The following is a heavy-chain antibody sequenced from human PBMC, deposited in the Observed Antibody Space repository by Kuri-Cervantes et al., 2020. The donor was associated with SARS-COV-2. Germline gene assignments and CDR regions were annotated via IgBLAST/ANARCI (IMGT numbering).Heavy chain of an antibody. V-gene: IGHV3-23*01. J-gene: IGHJ4*02. Sequence: GGSLRLSCAASGFTFSSYSMNWVRQAPGKGLEWVSAISGSGGSTYYADSVKGRFTISRDNSKNTLYLQMNSLRAEDTAVYYCAKNPVPAAIRFDYWGQGTLVTVSS. CDR2: ISGSGGST. CDR3: AKNPVPAAIRFDY. D-gene: IGHD2-2*01. CDR1: GFTFSSYS.